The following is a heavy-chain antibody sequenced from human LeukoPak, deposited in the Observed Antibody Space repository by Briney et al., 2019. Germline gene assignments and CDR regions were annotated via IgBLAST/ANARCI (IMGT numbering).Heavy chain of an antibody. V-gene: IGHV3-30*02. CDR2: IQYDGSSK. J-gene: IGHJ4*02. CDR1: GFIFSNYA. Sequence: PAGSLTLTCAASGFIFSNYAMYWVRQPPGKGLEWVAFIQYDGSSKYHGDSVKGRITISRDNTKNTLHLQMNSLRVEDTAVYYCAKDGEYFNFASWGQGTVVTVSS. CDR3: AKDGEYFNFAS. D-gene: IGHD4-17*01.